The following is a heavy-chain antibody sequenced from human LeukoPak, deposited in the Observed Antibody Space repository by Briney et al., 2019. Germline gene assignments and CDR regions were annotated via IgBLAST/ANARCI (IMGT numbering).Heavy chain of an antibody. CDR3: ASEQLVPFYYFDY. D-gene: IGHD1-1*01. J-gene: IGHJ4*02. Sequence: SETLSLTCTVSGGSISSYYWSWIRQSPGKELEWIGSIFYSGSTYYNPSLKSRVTISVDTSKNQFSLKLNSVTAADTAVYYCASEQLVPFYYFDYWGQGTLVTVSS. CDR1: GGSISSYY. CDR2: IFYSGST. V-gene: IGHV4-59*05.